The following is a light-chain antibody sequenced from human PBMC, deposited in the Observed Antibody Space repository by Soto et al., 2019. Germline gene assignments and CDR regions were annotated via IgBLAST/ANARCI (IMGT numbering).Light chain of an antibody. J-gene: IGKJ1*01. CDR2: GAS. CDR3: QQYSNWPRT. V-gene: IGKV3-15*01. CDR1: QSVSNN. Sequence: EIVMTQSPATLSVSPGERVTLSCRTTQSVSNNLAWYQQKPGQAPRILIYGASTRATGIPGRFSGSGSGTEFTLTISYLQSEDFAVYFCQQYSNWPRTFGQGTRVEIK.